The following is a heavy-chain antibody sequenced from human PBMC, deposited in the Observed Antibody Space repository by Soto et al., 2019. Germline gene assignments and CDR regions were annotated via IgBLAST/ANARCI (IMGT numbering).Heavy chain of an antibody. Sequence: QLQLQESGPGLVKPSETLSLTCTVSGGSISSSTYYWGWIRQPPGKVLEWIGTIYYSGSTYYNPSLKSRVTISVDTSKNQFSLKLNSVTAADTGVYYCATIPPGGSPHYWGQGTLVTVSS. J-gene: IGHJ4*02. V-gene: IGHV4-39*01. CDR3: ATIPPGGSPHY. CDR1: GGSISSSTYY. CDR2: IYYSGST. D-gene: IGHD1-26*01.